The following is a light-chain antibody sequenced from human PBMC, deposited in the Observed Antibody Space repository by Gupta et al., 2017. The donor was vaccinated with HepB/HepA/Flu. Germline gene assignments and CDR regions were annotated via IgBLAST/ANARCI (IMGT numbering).Light chain of an antibody. J-gene: IGKJ2*01. V-gene: IGKV3-20*01. CDR1: QSVNTNH. Sequence: DIVLTQSPGTLSLSPGERATLSCRASQSVNTNHLAWYQQKLGQAPRLLIYGAFNRATGIPDRFSGSGSGTDFTLTISRPEPEDFAVYYCQQYGSSRYTFGQGTKLEIK. CDR2: GAF. CDR3: QQYGSSRYT.